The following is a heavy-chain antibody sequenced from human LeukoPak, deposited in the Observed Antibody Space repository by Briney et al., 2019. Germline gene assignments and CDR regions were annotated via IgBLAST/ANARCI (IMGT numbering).Heavy chain of an antibody. CDR2: ISRDGTEH. Sequence: PGGSLRLSCAASGFTFSSYWMSWVRQAPGEGLEWVAVISRDGTEHYYADSVKGRLTISRDNSQSTLYLHMNSLSTEDTAIYYCARAIRAPGTPENGFDIWGQGTMVTVSS. D-gene: IGHD6-13*01. CDR1: GFTFSSYW. V-gene: IGHV3-33*08. J-gene: IGHJ3*02. CDR3: ARAIRAPGTPENGFDI.